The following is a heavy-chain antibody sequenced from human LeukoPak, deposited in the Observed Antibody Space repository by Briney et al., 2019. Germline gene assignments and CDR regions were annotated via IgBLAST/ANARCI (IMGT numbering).Heavy chain of an antibody. V-gene: IGHV5-51*01. J-gene: IGHJ6*03. CDR3: ARHFSRSTNYMDV. Sequence: KPGESLKISCKGSGYSFTSYWIGWVRQMPGKGLEWMGIIYPGDSDTRYSPSFQGQVTISADKSISTAYLQWSSLKASDTAMYYCARHFSRSTNYMDVWGKGTTVTVSS. D-gene: IGHD2-2*01. CDR2: IYPGDSDT. CDR1: GYSFTSYW.